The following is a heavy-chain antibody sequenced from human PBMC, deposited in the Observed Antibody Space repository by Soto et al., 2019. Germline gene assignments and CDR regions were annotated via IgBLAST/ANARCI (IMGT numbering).Heavy chain of an antibody. D-gene: IGHD3-22*01. Sequence: QVQLVQSGAEVKKPGSSVKVSCKASGGTFGSYAIARVRQAPGQGLEWMGGSVPIFTTANYAQKFQGRVTITADESTSTAYMELNGLTSEDTAVYYCAREGFSGAYLAYWGQGTLVTVSS. CDR3: AREGFSGAYLAY. CDR1: GGTFGSYA. J-gene: IGHJ4*02. V-gene: IGHV1-69*01. CDR2: SVPIFTTA.